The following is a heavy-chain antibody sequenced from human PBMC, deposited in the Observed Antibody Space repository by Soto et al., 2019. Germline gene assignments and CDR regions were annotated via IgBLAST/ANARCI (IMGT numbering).Heavy chain of an antibody. CDR3: ARERGSSSWSYYFDY. CDR2: IIPILGTA. CDR1: GGTFSSYA. Sequence: QVQLVQSGAEVKKPGSSVKVSCKASGGTFSSYAISWVRQAPGQGLEWMGGIIPILGTANYAQKFKGRVTITADESTSTAYMELSSLRSEDTAVYYCARERGSSSWSYYFDYWGQGTLVTVSS. J-gene: IGHJ4*02. V-gene: IGHV1-69*01. D-gene: IGHD6-13*01.